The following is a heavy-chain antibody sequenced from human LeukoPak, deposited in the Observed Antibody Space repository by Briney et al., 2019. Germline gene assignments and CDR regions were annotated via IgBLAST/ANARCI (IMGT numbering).Heavy chain of an antibody. Sequence: PGGSLRLSCAASGFTFDDYAMHWVRQAPGKGLEWVSGISWNSGSIGYADSVKGRFTISRDNAKNSLYLQMNSLRAEDTALYYCAKDTPPLRYNWFDPWGQGTLVTVSS. CDR3: AKDTPPLRYNWFDP. CDR1: GFTFDDYA. J-gene: IGHJ5*02. V-gene: IGHV3-9*01. CDR2: ISWNSGSI.